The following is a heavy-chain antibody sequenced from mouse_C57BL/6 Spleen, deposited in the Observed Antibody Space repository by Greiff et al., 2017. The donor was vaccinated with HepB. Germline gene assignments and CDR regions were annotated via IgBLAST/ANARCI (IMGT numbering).Heavy chain of an antibody. D-gene: IGHD2-1*01. Sequence: QVTLKESGAELMKPGASVKLSCKATGYTFTGYWIEWVKQRPGHGLEWIGEILPGSGSTNYNEKFKGKATFTADTSSNTAYMQLSSLTTEDSAIYYCARDGDYGNFPQPAWFAYWGQGTLVTVSA. CDR2: ILPGSGST. J-gene: IGHJ3*01. CDR1: GYTFTGYW. CDR3: ARDGDYGNFPQPAWFAY. V-gene: IGHV1-9*01.